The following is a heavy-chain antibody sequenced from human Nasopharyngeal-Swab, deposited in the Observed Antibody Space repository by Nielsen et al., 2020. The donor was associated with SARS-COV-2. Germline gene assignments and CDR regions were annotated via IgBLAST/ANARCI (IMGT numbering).Heavy chain of an antibody. D-gene: IGHD6-19*01. J-gene: IGHJ4*02. CDR2: FSGSSGKT. CDR1: GFAFSSYA. Sequence: GGSLRLSCAASGFAFSSYAMSWVRQTPGKGLEWVLSFSGSSGKTYYADYVKGRFTISRDTSKNTLYLQMNSLRADVTAVYYCAKDGGGWYTSGWYYFDYWGQGTLVTVSS. CDR3: AKDGGGWYTSGWYYFDY. V-gene: IGHV3-23*01.